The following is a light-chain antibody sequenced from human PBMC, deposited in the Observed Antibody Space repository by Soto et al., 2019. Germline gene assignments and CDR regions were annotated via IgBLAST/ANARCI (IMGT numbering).Light chain of an antibody. J-gene: IGKJ2*02. Sequence: DIQMTQSPSSLSASVGDRVTITCRASQSISSYLNWYQQKPGKAPKLLIYAASSLQSGVPSRFRGGGSGTDFTLTISSLQPEDFATYYCQQSYSTPRTFGQGTTLEIK. CDR3: QQSYSTPRT. V-gene: IGKV1-39*01. CDR1: QSISSY. CDR2: AAS.